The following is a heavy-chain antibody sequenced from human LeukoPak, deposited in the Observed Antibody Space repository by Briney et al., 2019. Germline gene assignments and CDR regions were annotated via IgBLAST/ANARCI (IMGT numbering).Heavy chain of an antibody. J-gene: IGHJ4*02. CDR2: ISAYNGDT. V-gene: IGHV1-18*01. CDR1: GYTFTSYG. Sequence: ASVKVSCKASGYTFTSYGISWVRQAPGQGLEWMGWISAYNGDTNYAQKLQGRVTMTTDTSTSTAYMELRSLRSDDTAVYYCARDGWVGAITSARSFDYWGQGTLVTVSS. CDR3: ARDGWVGAITSARSFDY. D-gene: IGHD1-26*01.